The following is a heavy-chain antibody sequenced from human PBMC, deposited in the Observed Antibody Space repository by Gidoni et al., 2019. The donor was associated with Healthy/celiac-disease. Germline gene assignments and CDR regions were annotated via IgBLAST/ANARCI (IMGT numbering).Heavy chain of an antibody. J-gene: IGHJ3*02. CDR2: LNHSGRT. V-gene: IGHV4-34*01. D-gene: IGHD2-21*01. Sequence: QVQLQQWGAGLLNPSETLSPTGAVYGGSFSRYYWSWIRQPPGKGLEWIGELNHSGRTNYNPSLKSRVTISLDTSKNQFSLKLSSVTAADTAVYYCARRRRRLARGDAFDIWGQGTMVTVSS. CDR3: ARRRRRLARGDAFDI. CDR1: GGSFSRYY.